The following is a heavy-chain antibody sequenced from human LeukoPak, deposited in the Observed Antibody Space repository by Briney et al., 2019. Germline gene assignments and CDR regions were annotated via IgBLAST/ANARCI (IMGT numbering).Heavy chain of an antibody. CDR3: ATLNGGTGGTADH. D-gene: IGHD2-8*02. CDR2: ISYDGSDK. V-gene: IGHV3-30*03. J-gene: IGHJ4*02. CDR1: GFTFSSFG. Sequence: GGSLRLSCAASGFTFSSFGIHWVRQAPGKGLEWVAVISYDGSDKYYADSVKGRFTISRDNSKNTLYLQINSLRAEDTAVYYCATLNGGTGGTADHWGQGTLVTVSS.